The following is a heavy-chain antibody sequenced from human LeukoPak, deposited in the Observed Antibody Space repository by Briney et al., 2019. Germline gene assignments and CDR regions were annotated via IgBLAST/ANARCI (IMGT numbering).Heavy chain of an antibody. D-gene: IGHD6-19*01. CDR3: ARDLGAVAFDAFDI. V-gene: IGHV3-11*01. CDR1: GFTFSDYY. CDR2: ISSSGSTI. Sequence: PGGSLRLSCAASGFTFSDYYMSWIRQAPGKGLEWVSYISSSGSTIYYADSVKGRFTISRDNAKNSLYLQMNSLRAEDTAVYYCARDLGAVAFDAFDIWGQGTMVTVSS. J-gene: IGHJ3*02.